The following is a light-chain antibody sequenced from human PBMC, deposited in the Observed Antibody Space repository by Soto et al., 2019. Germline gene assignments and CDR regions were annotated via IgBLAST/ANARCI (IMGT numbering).Light chain of an antibody. CDR3: VLYMGSGISV. CDR2: STN. J-gene: IGLJ1*01. Sequence: QAVVTQEPSFSVSPGGTVTLTCGLCSGSVSTSYYPSWYQQTPGQAPRTLIYSTNTRSSGVPDRFSGSILGNKAALTITGAQADDESDYYCVLYMGSGISVFGTGTKLTVL. CDR1: SGSVSTSYY. V-gene: IGLV8-61*01.